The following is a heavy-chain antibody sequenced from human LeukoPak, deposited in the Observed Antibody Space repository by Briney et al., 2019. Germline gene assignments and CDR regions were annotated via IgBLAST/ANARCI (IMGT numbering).Heavy chain of an antibody. J-gene: IGHJ3*01. CDR3: AKDRRSGWYGAFDV. V-gene: IGHV3-9*01. CDR2: ISWNSGTI. Sequence: GRSLRLSCAASGFTFDDYAIHWVRQAPGKGLEWVSGISWNSGTIGYADSVKGRFTISRDNAKNSLYLQMNSLRAEDTALYYCAKDRRSGWYGAFDVWGQGTMVTVSS. D-gene: IGHD6-19*01. CDR1: GFTFDDYA.